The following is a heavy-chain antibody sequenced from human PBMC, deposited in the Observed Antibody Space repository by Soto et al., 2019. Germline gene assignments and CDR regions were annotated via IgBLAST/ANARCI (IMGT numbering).Heavy chain of an antibody. CDR1: GFTFSTYG. CDR3: ASEFISGLPAAIAYYSCGMDV. D-gene: IGHD2-2*02. J-gene: IGHJ6*02. CDR2: IWYDGSNK. V-gene: IGHV3-33*01. Sequence: QVQLVESGGGVVQPGRSLRLSCAASGFTFSTYGMHWVRQAPGKGLEWVAVIWYDGSNKYYADSVKGRFTISRDNSKNTMHLQMNSRRAEATAVDYCASEFISGLPAAIAYYSCGMDVWGQGTTVTVSS.